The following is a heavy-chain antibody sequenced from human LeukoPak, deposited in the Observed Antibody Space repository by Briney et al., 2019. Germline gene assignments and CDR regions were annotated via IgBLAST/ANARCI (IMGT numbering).Heavy chain of an antibody. CDR3: ATAHGGYEPGVDY. J-gene: IGHJ4*02. Sequence: ASGKVSCKVSGYTPTELSMHWVRQAPGKGLEGMGGFDPEDGETIYAQKFQGRVTMTEDTSTDTAYMELSRLRSEDTAVYYCATAHGGYEPGVDYWGQGTLVTVSS. V-gene: IGHV1-24*01. D-gene: IGHD5-12*01. CDR2: FDPEDGET. CDR1: GYTPTELS.